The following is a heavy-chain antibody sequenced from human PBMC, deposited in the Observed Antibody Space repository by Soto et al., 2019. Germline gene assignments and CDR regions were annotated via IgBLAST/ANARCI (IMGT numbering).Heavy chain of an antibody. CDR2: IYYSGST. CDR3: ASIDGDSYYFDY. D-gene: IGHD4-17*01. Sequence: QVQLQESGPGLVKPSQTLSLTCTVSGGSISSGGYYWSWIRQHPGKGLEWIGYIYYSGSTYYNPSLKSRVTISVDTSKNQFALKLSSVTAADTAVYYCASIDGDSYYFDYWGQGTLVTVSS. J-gene: IGHJ4*02. V-gene: IGHV4-31*03. CDR1: GGSISSGGYY.